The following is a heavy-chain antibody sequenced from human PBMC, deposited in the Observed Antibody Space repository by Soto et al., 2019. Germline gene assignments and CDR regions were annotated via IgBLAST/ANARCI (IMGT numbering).Heavy chain of an antibody. CDR2: ISGSGGST. CDR3: AKGGYDILTGYPY. J-gene: IGHJ4*02. D-gene: IGHD3-9*01. Sequence: EVQLLESGGGLVQPGGSLRLSCAASGFTFSSYAMSWVRQAPGKGLEWVSAISGSGGSTDYADSVKGRFTISRDNSKNTLYLQMNSLRAEDTAVYYCAKGGYDILTGYPYWGQGTLVTVSS. CDR1: GFTFSSYA. V-gene: IGHV3-23*01.